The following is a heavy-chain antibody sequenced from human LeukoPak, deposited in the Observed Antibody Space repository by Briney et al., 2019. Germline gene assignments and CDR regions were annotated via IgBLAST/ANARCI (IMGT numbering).Heavy chain of an antibody. V-gene: IGHV1-18*01. Sequence: ASVKVSCKASGYTFTSYGISWVRQAPGQGLEWMGWISAYNGNTNYAQKLQGRVTMTTDTSTSTAYMELRSLRSDDTAVYYCAREAYCSSTSCYRFGYYCYMDVWGKGTTVTVSS. CDR3: AREAYCSSTSCYRFGYYCYMDV. CDR2: ISAYNGNT. J-gene: IGHJ6*03. CDR1: GYTFTSYG. D-gene: IGHD2-2*02.